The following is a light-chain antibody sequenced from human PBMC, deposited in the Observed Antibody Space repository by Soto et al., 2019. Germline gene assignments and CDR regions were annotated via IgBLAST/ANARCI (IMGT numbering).Light chain of an antibody. J-gene: IGKJ2*02. CDR3: QQYGSSPGT. CDR2: GAS. Sequence: EIVLTQSPGTLSLSPGERATLSCRASQSVSSNFLAWYQQKPCQAPKLLISGASSRATGIPDRFSGSGSGTDFTLTISRLEPEDFALYSCQQYGSSPGTFGQGTKLQIK. CDR1: QSVSSNF. V-gene: IGKV3-20*01.